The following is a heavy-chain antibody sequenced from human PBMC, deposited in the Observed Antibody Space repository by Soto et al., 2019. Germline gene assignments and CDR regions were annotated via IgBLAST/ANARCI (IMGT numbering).Heavy chain of an antibody. J-gene: IGHJ4*02. CDR1: GFTFADYT. Sequence: SCTASGFTFADYTLSWFRQAPGKGLEWLGFIRNKAYGGTTEYAASVKGRFTISRDDSKSIAYLLMDSLKTEDTAMYYCTRDGRYSGYPPPAFWGQGTLVTVS. CDR3: TRDGRYSGYPPPAF. V-gene: IGHV3-49*03. CDR2: IRNKAYGGTT. D-gene: IGHD5-12*01.